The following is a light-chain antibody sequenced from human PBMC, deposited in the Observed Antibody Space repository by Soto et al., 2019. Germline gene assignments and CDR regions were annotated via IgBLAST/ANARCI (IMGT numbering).Light chain of an antibody. V-gene: IGKV3-20*01. CDR2: GAS. J-gene: IGKJ4*01. Sequence: EIVLSQSPGTLSLSPGERATLSCRASQSLSNTYLAWYQQNPGQAPRLLIYGASSRAIGIPDRLSGSGSGTDFTLTITSLEPEDFAVYYCQQYGSSPLTFCGGTKVAIK. CDR1: QSLSNTY. CDR3: QQYGSSPLT.